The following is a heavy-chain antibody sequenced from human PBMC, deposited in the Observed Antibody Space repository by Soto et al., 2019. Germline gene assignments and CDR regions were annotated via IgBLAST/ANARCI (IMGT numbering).Heavy chain of an antibody. CDR3: ARLDGDSGNWFDP. CDR1: GDTVIGGGYY. J-gene: IGHJ5*02. CDR2: ISSSGST. V-gene: IGHV4-39*01. D-gene: IGHD4-17*01. Sequence: SETLSVTCTVSGDTVIGGGYYWTWIRQPPGKDLEWVGSISSSGSTNYNPSLKSRVTISVDTSKNQFSLKLTSVTAADTAVFYCARLDGDSGNWFDPWGQGTLVTVSS.